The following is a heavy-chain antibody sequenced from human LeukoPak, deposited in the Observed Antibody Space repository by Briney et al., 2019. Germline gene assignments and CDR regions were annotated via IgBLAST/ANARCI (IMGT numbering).Heavy chain of an antibody. V-gene: IGHV3-7*01. CDR1: RFTFSNYW. D-gene: IGHD2-21*02. Sequence: PGGSLRLSCVASRFTFSNYWMSWVRQAPGEGLEWVANINQDGSKKPYADSMKGRFTISRDNAKESLYLQLNSLRVDDTAVYYCAKWGPHCVGDYCPALDSWGQGTLVTVSS. J-gene: IGHJ4*02. CDR3: AKWGPHCVGDYCPALDS. CDR2: INQDGSKK.